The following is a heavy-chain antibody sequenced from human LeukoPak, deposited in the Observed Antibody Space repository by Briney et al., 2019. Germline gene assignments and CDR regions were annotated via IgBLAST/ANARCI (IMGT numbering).Heavy chain of an antibody. CDR1: GFTFSSYG. V-gene: IGHV3-30*02. Sequence: GGSLRLSCAASGFTFSSYGMHWVRQAPGKGLEWVAFIRHDGSNKYYADSVKGRFTISRDNSKNTLYLQMNSLRAEDTAVYYCAKDLYYYDSSGYSYFDYWGQGTLVTASS. D-gene: IGHD3-22*01. CDR3: AKDLYYYDSSGYSYFDY. J-gene: IGHJ4*02. CDR2: IRHDGSNK.